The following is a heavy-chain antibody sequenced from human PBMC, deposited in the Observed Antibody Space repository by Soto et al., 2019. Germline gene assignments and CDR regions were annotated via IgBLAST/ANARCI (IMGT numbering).Heavy chain of an antibody. D-gene: IGHD1-26*01. CDR2: ISSSSSTT. CDR3: AKGPGWELLPYNWFDP. J-gene: IGHJ5*02. CDR1: GFTFSSYS. V-gene: IGHV3-48*01. Sequence: GGSLRLSCAASGFTFSSYSMNWVRQAPGKGLEWVSYISSSSSTTYYADSVKGRFTISRDNAKNTLYLQMNSLRAEDTAVYYCAKGPGWELLPYNWFDPWGQGTLVTV.